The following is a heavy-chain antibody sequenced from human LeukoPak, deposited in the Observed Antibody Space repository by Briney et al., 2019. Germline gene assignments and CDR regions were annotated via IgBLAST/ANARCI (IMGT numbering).Heavy chain of an antibody. CDR2: ISGSGGST. V-gene: IGHV3-23*01. Sequence: GGSLRLSCAASGFTFSSYAMSWVRQAPGKGLEWVSAISGSGGSTYYADSVKGRFTISRDNSKNTPYLQMNSLRAEDTAVYYCAKGNYGSFYFDYWGQGTLVTVSS. D-gene: IGHD6-6*01. CDR3: AKGNYGSFYFDY. J-gene: IGHJ4*02. CDR1: GFTFSSYA.